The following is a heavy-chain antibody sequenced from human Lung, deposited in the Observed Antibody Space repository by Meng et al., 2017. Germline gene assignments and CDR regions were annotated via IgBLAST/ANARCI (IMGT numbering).Heavy chain of an antibody. V-gene: IGHV1-2*06. D-gene: IGHD5-12*01. CDR3: ARENVGDGGYDFDF. Sequence: QVQLVQSRAEVKKPGASAKVSCKASGYTFTDYYIHWVRQAPGQGLEWMGRINPNSGGTNYVQKFQGRVTMTRDTSISTAYMELTRLRSDDTAIYYCARENVGDGGYDFDFWGRGTLVTVSS. CDR2: INPNSGGT. J-gene: IGHJ4*02. CDR1: GYTFTDYY.